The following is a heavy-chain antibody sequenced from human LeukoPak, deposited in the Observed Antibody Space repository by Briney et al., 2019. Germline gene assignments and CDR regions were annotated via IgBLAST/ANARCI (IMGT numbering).Heavy chain of an antibody. D-gene: IGHD3-22*01. Sequence: SETLSLTCTVSGGSISSYYWSWIRQPPGKGLEWIGYIYYSGSTNYNPSLKSRVTISVDTSKNQFSLKLSSVTAADTAVYYCARSHYYDSSGYWDYYYYGMDVWGQGTTVTVSS. CDR2: IYYSGST. CDR3: ARSHYYDSSGYWDYYYYGMDV. V-gene: IGHV4-59*01. J-gene: IGHJ6*02. CDR1: GGSISSYY.